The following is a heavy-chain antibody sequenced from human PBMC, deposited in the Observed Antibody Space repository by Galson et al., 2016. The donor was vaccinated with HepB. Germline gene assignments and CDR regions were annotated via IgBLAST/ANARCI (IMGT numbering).Heavy chain of an antibody. CDR3: ARALGSNSDWYFDL. J-gene: IGHJ2*01. D-gene: IGHD4-23*01. V-gene: IGHV1-46*01. CDR2: INAGGVST. CDR1: GSTFMTYY. Sequence: SVKVSCKASGSTFMTYYIHWVRQAPGQGLEWMGVINAGGVSTIYAQKFQGRVTLTRGTPASIVYMELMSLRSDDTAIYYCARALGSNSDWYFDLWGRGTLVSVSS.